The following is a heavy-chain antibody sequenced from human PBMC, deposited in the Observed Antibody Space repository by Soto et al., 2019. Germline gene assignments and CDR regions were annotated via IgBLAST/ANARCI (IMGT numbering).Heavy chain of an antibody. CDR3: ARIVAPAAPYWYFDL. J-gene: IGHJ2*01. CDR1: GFSLSNDRMG. D-gene: IGHD2-15*01. Sequence: QVTLKESGPVLVKPTEPLTLTGTVSGFSLSNDRMGVSWIRQPPGKALEWLAHIFSNDEKSYSTALKSRHTKSKDTSKSQVVLTMTNMDPVDTATYYCARIVAPAAPYWYFDLWGRGTLVTVSS. CDR2: IFSNDEK. V-gene: IGHV2-26*01.